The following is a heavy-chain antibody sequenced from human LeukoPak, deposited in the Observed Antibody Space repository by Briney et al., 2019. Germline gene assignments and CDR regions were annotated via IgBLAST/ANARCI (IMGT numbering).Heavy chain of an antibody. Sequence: ASVKVSCKASGYTFTSYGISWVRQAPGQGLEWMGWINPNSGGTNYAQKFQGRVTMTRDTSISTAYMELSRLRSDDTAVYYCARSHNSGSYHSDYWGQGTLVTVSS. V-gene: IGHV1-2*02. D-gene: IGHD1-26*01. CDR3: ARSHNSGSYHSDY. CDR2: INPNSGGT. CDR1: GYTFTSYG. J-gene: IGHJ4*02.